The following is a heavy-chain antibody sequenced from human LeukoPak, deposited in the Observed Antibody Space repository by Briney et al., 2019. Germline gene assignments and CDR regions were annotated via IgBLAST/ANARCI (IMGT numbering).Heavy chain of an antibody. J-gene: IGHJ4*02. CDR3: ARAHSSSSWPTPFDY. V-gene: IGHV5-51*01. CDR1: GYGFTSYW. D-gene: IGHD6-13*01. Sequence: GESPKIPCKGSGYGFTSYWIGRVRQMPGKGLEGMGIIYSGDSDTRYSPSFQGQVTISADKSISTAYLQWSSLKASDTAMYYCARAHSSSSWPTPFDYWGQGNLVTVSS. CDR2: IYSGDSDT.